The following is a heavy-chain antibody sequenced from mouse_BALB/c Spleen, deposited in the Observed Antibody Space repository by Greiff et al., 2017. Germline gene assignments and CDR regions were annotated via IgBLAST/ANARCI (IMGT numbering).Heavy chain of an antibody. J-gene: IGHJ4*01. V-gene: IGHV14-3*02. CDR3: ARSRYDVGAMDY. CDR1: GFNIKDTY. D-gene: IGHD2-14*01. Sequence: VKLPESGAELVKPGASVKLSCTASGFNIKDTYMHWVKQRPEQGLEWIGRIDPANGNTKYDPKFQGKATITADTSSNTAYLQLSSLTSEDTAVYYCARSRYDVGAMDYWGQGTSVTVSS. CDR2: IDPANGNT.